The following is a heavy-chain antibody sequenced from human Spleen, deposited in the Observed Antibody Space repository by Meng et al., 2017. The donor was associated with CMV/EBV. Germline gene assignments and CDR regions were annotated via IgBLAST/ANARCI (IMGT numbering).Heavy chain of an antibody. Sequence: GGSLRLSCAASGFSFRTYTMNWVRQAPGQGLEWISSISATGSSIYYADSVKGRFTISRDNAKNSLFLQMNSLGVEDTAMYYCAKAAVFEKIVVVPTAIDSWGRGTLVTVS. V-gene: IGHV3-21*04. D-gene: IGHD2-2*01. CDR2: ISATGSSI. CDR3: AKAAVFEKIVVVPTAIDS. CDR1: GFSFRTYT. J-gene: IGHJ5*01.